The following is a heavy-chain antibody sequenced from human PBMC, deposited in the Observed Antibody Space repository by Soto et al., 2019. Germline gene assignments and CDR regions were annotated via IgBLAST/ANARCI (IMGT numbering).Heavy chain of an antibody. Sequence: QVQLQQWGAGLLKPSETLSLTCAVYGGSFSGYYWNWIRQPPGKGLEWIGEINHSGSTNYNPSLKSRVTISVDKSKNQFSLKLSSVTAADTAVYYCARGYGSGVFDYWRQGTLVTVSS. D-gene: IGHD3-10*01. CDR2: INHSGST. V-gene: IGHV4-34*01. CDR3: ARGYGSGVFDY. J-gene: IGHJ4*02. CDR1: GGSFSGYY.